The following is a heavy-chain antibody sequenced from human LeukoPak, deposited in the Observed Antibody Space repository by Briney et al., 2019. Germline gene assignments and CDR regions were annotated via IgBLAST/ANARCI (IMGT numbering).Heavy chain of an antibody. CDR1: GYTFTSYG. D-gene: IGHD4-11*01. J-gene: IGHJ4*02. CDR2: ISAYNGNT. CDR3: ARSPHDYSNYGYFDY. Sequence: GASVKVSCKASGYTFTSYGISWVRQAPGQGFEWMGWISAYNGNTNYAQKLQGRVTMTTDTSTSTAYMELRSLRSDDTAVYYCARSPHDYSNYGYFDYWGQGTLVTVSS. V-gene: IGHV1-18*01.